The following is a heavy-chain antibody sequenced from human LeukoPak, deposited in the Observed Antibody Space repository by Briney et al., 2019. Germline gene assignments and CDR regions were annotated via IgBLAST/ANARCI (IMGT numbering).Heavy chain of an antibody. J-gene: IGHJ6*02. CDR3: ARPRGFCSGGDCYADYGMDV. D-gene: IGHD2-21*02. V-gene: IGHV3-33*01. CDR2: IYYDGSNK. Sequence: GRSLRLSCAASGFTFSSHGIHWVRQALGKGLEWVALIYYDGSNKYYADSVKGRFTISRDNSKNTLYLQINNLRAEDAGVYYCARPRGFCSGGDCYADYGMDVWGQGTTVTVSS. CDR1: GFTFSSHG.